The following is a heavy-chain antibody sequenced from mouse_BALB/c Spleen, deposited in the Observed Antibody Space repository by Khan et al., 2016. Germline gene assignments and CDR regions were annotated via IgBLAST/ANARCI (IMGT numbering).Heavy chain of an antibody. CDR1: GDSITSGY. CDR2: ISYSTST. V-gene: IGHV3-8*02. Sequence: VQLKESGPSLVKPSQTLSLTCSVTGDSITSGYWNWIRKFPGNKLEYMGYISYSTSTYYNPSLKSRLSITRDTSKNQYYLQLNSVTSEDTATYYCASFYGNYRGYFDVWGAGTTVTVSS. CDR3: ASFYGNYRGYFDV. D-gene: IGHD2-1*01. J-gene: IGHJ1*01.